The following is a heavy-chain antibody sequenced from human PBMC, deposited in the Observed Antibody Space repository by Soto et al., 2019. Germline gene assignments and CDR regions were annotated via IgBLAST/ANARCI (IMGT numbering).Heavy chain of an antibody. CDR1: GYTFTSYG. J-gene: IGHJ6*03. CDR3: AFTHYYYYYYMDV. V-gene: IGHV1-18*01. CDR2: ISAYNGNT. Sequence: ASVKVSCKASGYTFTSYGISWVRQAPGQGLEWMGWISAYNGNTNYAQKLQGRVTMTTETSTSTAYMELRSLRSDDTAVYYCAFTHYYYYYYMDVWGKGTTVTVSS.